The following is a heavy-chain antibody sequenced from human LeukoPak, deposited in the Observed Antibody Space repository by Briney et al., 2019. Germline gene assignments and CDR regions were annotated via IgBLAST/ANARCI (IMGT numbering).Heavy chain of an antibody. CDR1: GFTFSSYG. CDR3: AREVQTYYDFWSGYYRYYGMDV. CDR2: IWYDGSNK. D-gene: IGHD3-3*01. J-gene: IGHJ6*02. V-gene: IGHV3-33*08. Sequence: PGGSLRLSCAASGFTFSSYGMHWVRQAPGKGLEWVAVIWYDGSNKYYADSVKGRFTISRDNSKNTLYLQMNSLRAEDTAVYYCAREVQTYYDFWSGYYRYYGMDVWGQGTTVTVSS.